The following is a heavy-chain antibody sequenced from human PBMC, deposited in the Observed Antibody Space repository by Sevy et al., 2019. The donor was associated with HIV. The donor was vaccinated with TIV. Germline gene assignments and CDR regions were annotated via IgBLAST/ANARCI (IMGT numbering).Heavy chain of an antibody. Sequence: ASVKVSCKASGYIFTDYYIHWVRQAPGQGLEWMAWINSDSGVTNYARRFQGEVTVTRDTSLSTAYLELIRLRSNDTAIYYCARLTTKPASDLYGMDVWGQGTTVTVSS. D-gene: IGHD4-17*01. J-gene: IGHJ6*02. V-gene: IGHV1-2*02. CDR1: GYIFTDYY. CDR3: ARLTTKPASDLYGMDV. CDR2: INSDSGVT.